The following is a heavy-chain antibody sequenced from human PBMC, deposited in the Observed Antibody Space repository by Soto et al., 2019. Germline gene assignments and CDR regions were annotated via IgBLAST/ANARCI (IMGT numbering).Heavy chain of an antibody. D-gene: IGHD2-2*01. CDR3: AREGFYAMDV. Sequence: EVQLLESGGGVVQPGGSLRLSCEVSGFTFSSYEMYWVRQAPGKGLEWVAYISSSGETVYYAGSVQGRFTISRDNAKNSLYLQMSSLGAEDTAVYYCAREGFYAMDVWGQGNTVTVSS. V-gene: IGHV3-48*03. CDR2: ISSSGETV. J-gene: IGHJ6*02. CDR1: GFTFSSYE.